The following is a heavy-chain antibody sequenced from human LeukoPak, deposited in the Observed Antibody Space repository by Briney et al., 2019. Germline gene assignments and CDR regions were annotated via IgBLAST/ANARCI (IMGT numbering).Heavy chain of an antibody. CDR2: IKQDGSEK. Sequence: GGSLRLSCAASGFTFSTYWMNWVRQAPGKGLEWVATIKQDGSEKYYADSVKGRFTISRDNAKSSLYVQMNSLSAEDTAVYYCARAGVAGYSDYWGQGTLVTVSS. CDR1: GFTFSTYW. CDR3: ARAGVAGYSDY. V-gene: IGHV3-7*01. J-gene: IGHJ4*02. D-gene: IGHD6-19*01.